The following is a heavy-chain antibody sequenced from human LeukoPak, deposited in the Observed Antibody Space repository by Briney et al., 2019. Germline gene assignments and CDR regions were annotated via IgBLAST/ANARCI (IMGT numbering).Heavy chain of an antibody. CDR2: IKQDGSEK. CDR3: ARASPGYYYDSSGYLDY. Sequence: GGSLRLSCAASGFTFSSYWMSWVRQAPGKGLEWVANIKQDGSEKYYVDSVKGRFTISRDNAKNSLYLQMNSLRAEDTAVYYRARASPGYYYDSSGYLDYWGQGTLVTVSS. CDR1: GFTFSSYW. J-gene: IGHJ4*02. D-gene: IGHD3-22*01. V-gene: IGHV3-7*01.